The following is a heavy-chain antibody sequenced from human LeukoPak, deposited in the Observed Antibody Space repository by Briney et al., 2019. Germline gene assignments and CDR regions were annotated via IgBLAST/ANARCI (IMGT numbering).Heavy chain of an antibody. Sequence: GESLKISCKGSGYRFTSYWISWVRQMPGKGLEWMGRIDPTDSYTNYSPSFEGHVTISADKSTATVYLQWSSLKASDTAMYYCARARNWYDVVWFDYWGQGTLVTVSS. D-gene: IGHD1-1*01. CDR3: ARARNWYDVVWFDY. CDR2: IDPTDSYT. J-gene: IGHJ4*02. CDR1: GYRFTSYW. V-gene: IGHV5-10-1*01.